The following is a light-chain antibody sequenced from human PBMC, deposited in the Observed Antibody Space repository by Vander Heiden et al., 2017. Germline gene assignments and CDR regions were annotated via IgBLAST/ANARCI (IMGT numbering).Light chain of an antibody. CDR2: RVS. CDR1: QCRVNRDGNTY. CDR3: MQGSHWPLT. J-gene: IGKJ4*01. Sequence: DVVMPQSPLHLPPTFGQAAAIACRASQCRVNRDGNTYLSWFQQRPGQSPRRLIYRVSNRDSGVPDRISGSGSGTDFTLKISRVEAEDVGVYFCMQGSHWPLTFGGGTRVEIK. V-gene: IGKV2-30*01.